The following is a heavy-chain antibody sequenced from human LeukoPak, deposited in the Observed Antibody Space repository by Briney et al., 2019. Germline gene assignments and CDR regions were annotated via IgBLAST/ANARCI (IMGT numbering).Heavy chain of an antibody. Sequence: PGGSLRLSCAASGFTVSSNYMSWVRQAPGKGLEWVSVIYSGGSTYYADSVKGRFTISRDNSKNTLYLQMNSLRAEDTAVYYCARARPRHYYYGMDVWGQGTTVTVSS. J-gene: IGHJ6*02. CDR3: ARARPRHYYYGMDV. D-gene: IGHD6-6*01. CDR1: GFTVSSNY. V-gene: IGHV3-66*01. CDR2: IYSGGST.